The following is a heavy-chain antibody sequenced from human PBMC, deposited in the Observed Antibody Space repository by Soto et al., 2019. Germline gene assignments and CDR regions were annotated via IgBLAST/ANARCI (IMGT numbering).Heavy chain of an antibody. CDR3: TTDYDILTGYPRFDP. J-gene: IGHJ5*02. CDR1: GFTFSNAW. D-gene: IGHD3-9*01. V-gene: IGHV3-15*07. Sequence: GGSLRLSCAASGFTFSNAWMNWVRQAPGKGLEWVGRIKSKTDGGTTDYAAPVKGRFTISRDDSKNTLYLQMNSLKTEDTAVYYCTTDYDILTGYPRFDPWGQGTLVTVSS. CDR2: IKSKTDGGTT.